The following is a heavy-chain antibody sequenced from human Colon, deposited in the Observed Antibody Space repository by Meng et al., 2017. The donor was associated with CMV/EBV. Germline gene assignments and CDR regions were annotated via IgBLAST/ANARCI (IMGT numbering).Heavy chain of an antibody. CDR3: VKDINYKGVGTTPVWEA. D-gene: IGHD1-26*01. CDR1: GFTFGAYA. V-gene: IGHV3-9*01. J-gene: IGHJ5*02. CDR2: ITWNSGSL. Sequence: SLKISCSASGFTFGAYAMHWVRQVPGKGLQWVSGITWNSGSLGYADSVKGRFTISRDDARNSLYLQMNSLRAEDTALYYCVKDINYKGVGTTPVWEAWGQGTLVTVSS.